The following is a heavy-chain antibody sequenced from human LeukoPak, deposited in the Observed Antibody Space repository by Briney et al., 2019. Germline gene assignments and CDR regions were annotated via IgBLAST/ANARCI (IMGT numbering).Heavy chain of an antibody. CDR2: IYATGST. Sequence: PSETLSLTCTVSAGSISSGNYYWSWIRQPAGKGLEWVGRIYATGSTNYNPSLQSRVTISIDKSKTQFSLKLRSVTAADTAVYYCARGVGSSESNWFDPWGQGTLATVSS. CDR3: ARGVGSSESNWFDP. V-gene: IGHV4-61*02. D-gene: IGHD1-26*01. J-gene: IGHJ5*02. CDR1: AGSISSGNYY.